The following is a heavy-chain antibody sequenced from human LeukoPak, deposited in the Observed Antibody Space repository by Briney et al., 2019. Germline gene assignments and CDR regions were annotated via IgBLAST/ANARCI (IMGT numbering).Heavy chain of an antibody. CDR3: ASPVRYCSSTSCSRDY. J-gene: IGHJ4*02. V-gene: IGHV4-59*01. CDR2: IYYSGST. CDR1: GGSISSYY. D-gene: IGHD2-2*01. Sequence: TSETLSLTCTVSGGSISSYYWSWIRQPPGKGLEWIGYIYYSGSTNYNPSLKSRVTISVDTSKNQFSLKLSSVTAADMAVYYCASPVRYCSSTSCSRDYWGQGTLVTVSS.